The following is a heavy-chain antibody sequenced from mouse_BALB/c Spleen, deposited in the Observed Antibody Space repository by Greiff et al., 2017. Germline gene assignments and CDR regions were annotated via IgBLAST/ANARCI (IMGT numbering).Heavy chain of an antibody. J-gene: IGHJ3*01. V-gene: IGHV5-6-5*01. CDR2: ISSGGST. CDR1: GFTFSSYA. Sequence: EVHLVESGGGLVKPGGSLKLSCAASGFTFSSYAMSWVRQTPEKRLEWVASISSGGSTYYPDSVKGRFTISRDNARNILYLQRSSLRSEDTAMYYCARSGGDWGQGTLVTVSA. CDR3: ARSGGD.